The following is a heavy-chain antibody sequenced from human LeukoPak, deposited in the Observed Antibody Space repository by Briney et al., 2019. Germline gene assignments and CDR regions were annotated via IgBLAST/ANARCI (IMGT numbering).Heavy chain of an antibody. CDR3: AKEIDGFDV. CDR2: IRFDGGDT. V-gene: IGHV3-74*01. CDR1: GFTLSNYW. Sequence: GGSLRLSCAASGFTLSNYWMHWVRQAPGMGLVWVSSIRFDGGDTAYADSAKGRFTISRDNAKNTMFLQMNNLRAEDTAVYYCAKEIDGFDVWGQGTLVTVSS. J-gene: IGHJ3*01.